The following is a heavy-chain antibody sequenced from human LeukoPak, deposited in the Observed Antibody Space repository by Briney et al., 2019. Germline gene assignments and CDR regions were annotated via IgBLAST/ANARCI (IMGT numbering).Heavy chain of an antibody. Sequence: GRSLRLSCAASGFRFDDYAMHWVRQAPGKGLEWVSSINWNSGSLGYADSVKVRFTISRDNAKKSLYLQMNSLRGEDTGLYYCAKDTGAFYYYTMDVWGQGTTVTVSS. J-gene: IGHJ6*02. CDR2: INWNSGSL. D-gene: IGHD3-10*01. CDR1: GFRFDDYA. V-gene: IGHV3-9*01. CDR3: AKDTGAFYYYTMDV.